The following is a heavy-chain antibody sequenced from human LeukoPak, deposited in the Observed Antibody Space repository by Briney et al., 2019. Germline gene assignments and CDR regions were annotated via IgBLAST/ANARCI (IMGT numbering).Heavy chain of an antibody. CDR2: MNPNSGNT. J-gene: IGHJ4*02. V-gene: IGHV1-8*01. CDR3: ATHLYSYGYLLDY. D-gene: IGHD5-18*01. Sequence: GASVKVSCKASGYTFTSYDINWVRQATGQGLEWMGWMNPNSGNTGYAQKFQGRVTMTRNTSISTAYMELSSLRSEDTAVYYCATHLYSYGYLLDYWGQGTLVTVSS. CDR1: GYTFTSYD.